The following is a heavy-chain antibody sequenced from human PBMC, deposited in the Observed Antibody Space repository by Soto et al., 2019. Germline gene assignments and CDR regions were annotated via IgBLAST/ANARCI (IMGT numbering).Heavy chain of an antibody. J-gene: IGHJ6*02. V-gene: IGHV1-8*01. CDR3: ARGRGITIFGVVIQGYYYYYGMDV. CDR2: MNPNSGNT. Sequence: ASVKVSCKASGYTFTSYDINWVRQATGQGLEWMGWMNPNSGNTGYAQKFQGRVTMTRNTSISTAYMELSSLRSEDTAVYYCARGRGITIFGVVIQGYYYYYGMDVWGQGTTVTV. D-gene: IGHD3-3*01. CDR1: GYTFTSYD.